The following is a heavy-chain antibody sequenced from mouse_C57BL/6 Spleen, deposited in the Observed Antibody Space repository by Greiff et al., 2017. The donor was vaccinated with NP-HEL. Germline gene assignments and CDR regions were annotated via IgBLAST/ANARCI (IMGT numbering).Heavy chain of an antibody. Sequence: VQLQQSGAELVRPGASVTLSCKASGYTFTDYEMHWVKQTPVHGLEWIGAIDPETGGTAYKQKFKGKAILTADKSSSTAYMELRSLTSEDSAVYYCTKGPSGAMDYWGQGTSVTVSS. V-gene: IGHV1-15*01. J-gene: IGHJ4*01. D-gene: IGHD6-1*01. CDR1: GYTFTDYE. CDR2: IDPETGGT. CDR3: TKGPSGAMDY.